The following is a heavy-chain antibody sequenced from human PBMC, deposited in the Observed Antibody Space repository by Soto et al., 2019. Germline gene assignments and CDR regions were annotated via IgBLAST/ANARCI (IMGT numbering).Heavy chain of an antibody. CDR3: ARKSGTYSAFDI. Sequence: ASVKVSCKASGYTFTTYAMHWVRQAPGQRLEWMGWINAGNGNTKYSQKFQGRVTITRDTSASTAYMEVSSLRSEDTALYYCARKSGTYSAFDIWGQGTTAPVSS. CDR1: GYTFTTYA. D-gene: IGHD1-26*01. CDR2: INAGNGNT. J-gene: IGHJ3*02. V-gene: IGHV1-3*01.